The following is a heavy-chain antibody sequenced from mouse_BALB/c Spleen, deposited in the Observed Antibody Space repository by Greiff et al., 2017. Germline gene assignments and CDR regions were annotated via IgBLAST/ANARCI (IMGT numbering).Heavy chain of an antibody. V-gene: IGHV14-3*02. CDR1: GFNIKDTY. CDR2: IDPANGNT. J-gene: IGHJ2*01. D-gene: IGHD4-1*01. Sequence: EVKLQESGAELVKPGASVKLSCTASGFNIKDTYMHWVKQRPEQGLEWIGRIDPANGNTKYDPKFQGKATITADTSSNTAYLQLSSLTSEDTAVYYCARSRTGEVFDYWGQGTTLTVSS. CDR3: ARSRTGEVFDY.